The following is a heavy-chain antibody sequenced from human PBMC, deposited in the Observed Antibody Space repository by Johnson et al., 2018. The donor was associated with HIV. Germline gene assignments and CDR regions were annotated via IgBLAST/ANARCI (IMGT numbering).Heavy chain of an antibody. J-gene: IGHJ3*02. CDR1: GFTFDDYG. CDR2: ISWDRGNI. Sequence: VQLVESGGGLVQPGRSLRLSCAASGFTFDDYGMYWVRQAPGKGLEWVAGISWDRGNIDYADSVQGRFTISRDNAKNSLYLQRNSLRPDDTALYYFAKLWDLREGTFDIWGQGTMVTVSS. V-gene: IGHV3-9*01. CDR3: AKLWDLREGTFDI. D-gene: IGHD1-26*01.